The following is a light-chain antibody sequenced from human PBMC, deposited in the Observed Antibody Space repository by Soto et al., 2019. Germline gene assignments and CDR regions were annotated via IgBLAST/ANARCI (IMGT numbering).Light chain of an antibody. CDR3: QQSYSTPWT. Sequence: DIQMTQSPSSLSASVGDRVTITCRASQSISIYLNWYQQKPAKAPKLLIYAASSLQSGVPSRFSGSGSGTDFILTISSMQPEDLATYYCQQSYSTPWTFGQGTKVEIK. J-gene: IGKJ1*01. CDR2: AAS. CDR1: QSISIY. V-gene: IGKV1-39*01.